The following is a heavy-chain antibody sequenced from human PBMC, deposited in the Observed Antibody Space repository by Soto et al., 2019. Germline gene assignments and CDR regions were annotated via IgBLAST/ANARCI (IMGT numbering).Heavy chain of an antibody. D-gene: IGHD3-10*01. Sequence: EVQLVESGGGSVQPGESLRLSCVASGFPLRNQWMHWVREVPGKGLLWVSRIDGEGTRSSYADFAKGRFTISRDNAQNLLFLQLNSLRGDDTAIYHCARGGAAGRGDAIDIWGPGTTVAVSS. CDR2: IDGEGTRS. CDR3: ARGGAAGRGDAIDI. V-gene: IGHV3-74*01. J-gene: IGHJ3*02. CDR1: GFPLRNQW.